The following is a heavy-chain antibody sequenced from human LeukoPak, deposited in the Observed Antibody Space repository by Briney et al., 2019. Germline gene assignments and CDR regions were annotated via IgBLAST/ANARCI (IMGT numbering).Heavy chain of an antibody. CDR2: TNPNSGGT. CDR1: GYTFTGYY. CDR3: ARLTYGDYDGGGDY. J-gene: IGHJ4*02. D-gene: IGHD4-17*01. V-gene: IGHV1-2*02. Sequence: ASVKVSCKASGYTFTGYYMHWVRQAPGQGLEWMGWTNPNSGGTNYAQKFQGRVTMTRDTSISTAYMELSRLRSDDTAVYYCARLTYGDYDGGGDYWGQGTLVTVSS.